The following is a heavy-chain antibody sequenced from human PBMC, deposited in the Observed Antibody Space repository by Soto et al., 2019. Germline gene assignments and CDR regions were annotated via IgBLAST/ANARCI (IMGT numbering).Heavy chain of an antibody. D-gene: IGHD5-18*01. J-gene: IGHJ4*02. CDR3: ARDRVSPWIQLPAY. CDR1: GFTFSSYA. CDR2: ISYDGSNK. Sequence: QVQLVESGGGVVQPGRSLRLSCAASGFTFSSYAMHWVRQAPGKGLEWVAVISYDGSNKYYADSVKGRFTISRDNSKNTLYLQMNSLRAEDTAVYYCARDRVSPWIQLPAYWGQGTLVTVSS. V-gene: IGHV3-30-3*01.